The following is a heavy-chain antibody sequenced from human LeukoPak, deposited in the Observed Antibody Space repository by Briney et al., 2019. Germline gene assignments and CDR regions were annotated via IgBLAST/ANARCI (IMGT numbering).Heavy chain of an antibody. CDR2: INHSGST. D-gene: IGHD3-3*01. Sequence: SETLPLTCAVYGGSFNGYYWSWIRQPPGKGLEWIGEINHSGSTNYNPSLKSRVTISVDTSKNQFSLKLSSVTAADTAVYYCARRFWSGFGYWGQGTLVTVSS. CDR3: ARRFWSGFGY. V-gene: IGHV4-34*01. CDR1: GGSFNGYY. J-gene: IGHJ4*02.